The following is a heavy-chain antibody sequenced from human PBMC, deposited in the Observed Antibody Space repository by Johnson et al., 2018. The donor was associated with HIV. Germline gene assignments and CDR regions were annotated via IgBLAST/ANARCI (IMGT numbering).Heavy chain of an antibody. Sequence: VQLVESGGGLVQPAWSPRLSCAASQFTFSSYYMNCVRQAPGNGLELVGQVNPNGGSTYLIDSVKGRFTISRDNSKNTLYLQMNSLRTEDTAVYYCAKERGDNYVGGDAFDIWGQGTMVTVSS. V-gene: IGHV3-25*05. CDR2: VNPNGGST. CDR1: QFTFSSYY. CDR3: AKERGDNYVGGDAFDI. D-gene: IGHD1-1*01. J-gene: IGHJ3*02.